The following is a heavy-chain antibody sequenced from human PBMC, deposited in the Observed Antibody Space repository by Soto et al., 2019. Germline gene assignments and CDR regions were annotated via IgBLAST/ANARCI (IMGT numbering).Heavy chain of an antibody. J-gene: IGHJ6*02. CDR3: ARHLEGGYYYYGMDV. CDR2: IYYSGST. Sequence: SETLSLTCTVSGVSISSSSYYWGWIRQPPGKGLEWIGSIYYSGSTYYNPSLKSRVTISVDTSKNQFSLKLSSVTAADTAVYYCARHLEGGYYYYGMDVWGQGTTVTVSS. CDR1: GVSISSSSYY. V-gene: IGHV4-39*01. D-gene: IGHD1-1*01.